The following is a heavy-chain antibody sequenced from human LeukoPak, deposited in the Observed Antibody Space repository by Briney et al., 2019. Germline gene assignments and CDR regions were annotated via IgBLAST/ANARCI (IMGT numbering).Heavy chain of an antibody. CDR1: GYTFSNYG. CDR2: ISAYNGNT. CDR3: AREVDSGWELLPKAPLFDY. Sequence: ASVKVSCKASGYTFSNYGISWVRKAPGQGIEWMGWISAYNGNTNYAQQLQGRVTMNTDTSTSTAYMELRSLRSDDTAVYYCAREVDSGWELLPKAPLFDYWGQGTLVTVSS. D-gene: IGHD1-26*01. J-gene: IGHJ4*02. V-gene: IGHV1-18*01.